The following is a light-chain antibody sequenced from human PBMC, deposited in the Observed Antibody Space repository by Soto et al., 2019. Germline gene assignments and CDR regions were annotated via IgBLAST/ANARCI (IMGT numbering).Light chain of an antibody. CDR3: QQYNNWPPLT. J-gene: IGKJ4*01. CDR2: GGS. Sequence: EVVMTQSPATLSVSPGERATLTCRASQRVRTNLAWYQQKPGQAPRLLIYGGSTRATGVPSRFSGSGSGTEFTLTISSLQSEDFAVYYCQQYNNWPPLTFGGGTKVEIK. CDR1: QRVRTN. V-gene: IGKV3-15*01.